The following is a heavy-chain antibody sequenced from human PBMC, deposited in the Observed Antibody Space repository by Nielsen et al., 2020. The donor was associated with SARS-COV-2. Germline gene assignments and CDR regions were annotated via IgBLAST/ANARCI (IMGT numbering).Heavy chain of an antibody. CDR1: GFTFSSYA. CDR2: IYSGSSFT. Sequence: GGSLRLSCVASGFTFSSYAMTWVRQAPGKGLQWVSLIYSGSSFTYYADSVKGRFTVSRDNSKNTLYLQMNSLRAEDTAVYYCARRDYDILTGYPIPYYGMDVWGQGTTVTVSS. V-gene: IGHV3-23*03. J-gene: IGHJ6*02. D-gene: IGHD3-9*01. CDR3: ARRDYDILTGYPIPYYGMDV.